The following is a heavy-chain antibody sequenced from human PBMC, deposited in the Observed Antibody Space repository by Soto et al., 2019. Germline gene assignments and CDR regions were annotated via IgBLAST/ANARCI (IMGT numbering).Heavy chain of an antibody. V-gene: IGHV6-1*01. J-gene: IGHJ6*02. D-gene: IGHD6-19*01. Sequence: SQTLSLTCAISGDSVSSNSAAWNWIRQSPSRGLEWLGRTYHRSKWYNDYAVSVKSRITINPDTSKNQFSLQLNSVTPEDTAVYYCARGTFRSIAVATFPNYYYYYGMDVWGQGTTVTVSS. CDR3: ARGTFRSIAVATFPNYYYYYGMDV. CDR1: GDSVSSNSAA. CDR2: TYHRSKWYN.